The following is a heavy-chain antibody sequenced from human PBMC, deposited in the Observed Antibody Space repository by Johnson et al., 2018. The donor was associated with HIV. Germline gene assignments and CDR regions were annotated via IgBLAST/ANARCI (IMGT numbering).Heavy chain of an antibody. Sequence: QMLLVESGGGVVQPGGSLRLSCAASGFTFSSYGMHWVRQAPGKGLEWVTFMRFDGSEIHYVESVKGRFPISRDNSKNTLYLHMTSLRVEDTAVYYCAKDLVLMDFGGAFDVWGQGTMVTVSS. J-gene: IGHJ3*01. CDR1: GFTFSSYG. D-gene: IGHD2-8*01. CDR3: AKDLVLMDFGGAFDV. CDR2: MRFDGSEI. V-gene: IGHV3-30*02.